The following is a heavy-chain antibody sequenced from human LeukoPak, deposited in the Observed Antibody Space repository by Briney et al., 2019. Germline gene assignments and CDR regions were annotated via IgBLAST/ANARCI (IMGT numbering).Heavy chain of an antibody. CDR2: VYPSGGF. D-gene: IGHD5-12*01. Sequence: SETLSLTCTVSGGSISGYDWGWIRQPAGKGLEWIGRVYPSGGFTSNPSLKSRITMSVGKSQNQFSLNLSSVTAADTAVYFCARQNGGYDYFDYRGQGTLVTVSS. V-gene: IGHV4-4*07. CDR1: GGSISGYD. J-gene: IGHJ4*02. CDR3: ARQNGGYDYFDY.